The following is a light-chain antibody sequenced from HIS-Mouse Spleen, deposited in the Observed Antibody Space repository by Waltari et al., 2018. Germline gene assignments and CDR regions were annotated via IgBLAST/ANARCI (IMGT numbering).Light chain of an antibody. J-gene: IGLJ3*02. Sequence: QPPSASGSPGQSVTISCTGTSSDVGGYNYVSWYQQHPGKAPKLMIYEVSKRPSGVPDRFSGSKSGNTASLTGSGLQAEDEADYYCSSYAGSNNFGVFGGGTKLTVL. CDR1: SSDVGGYNY. V-gene: IGLV2-8*01. CDR2: EVS. CDR3: SSYAGSNNFGV.